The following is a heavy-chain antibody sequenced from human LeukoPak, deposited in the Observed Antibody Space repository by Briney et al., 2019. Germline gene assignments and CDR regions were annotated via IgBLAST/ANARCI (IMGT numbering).Heavy chain of an antibody. V-gene: IGHV3-74*01. D-gene: IGHD3-22*01. CDR3: ARSRSDSSGYYDFAY. CDR2: INSAGSST. Sequence: GGSLRLSCAASGFTFSSYWMHWVRQTPGNGLVCVSRINSAGSSTDYADSVKGRFTISRDNAKNTLYLQMNSLRAEDTAVYYCARSRSDSSGYYDFAYWGQGTLVTVSS. CDR1: GFTFSSYW. J-gene: IGHJ4*02.